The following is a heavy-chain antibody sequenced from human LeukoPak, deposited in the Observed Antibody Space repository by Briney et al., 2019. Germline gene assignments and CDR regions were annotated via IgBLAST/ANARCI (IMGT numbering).Heavy chain of an antibody. CDR2: ISSSSSYI. D-gene: IGHD6-19*01. CDR1: GFTFSDYF. V-gene: IGHV3-21*01. Sequence: GGSLRLSCSGSGFTFSDYFMNWIRQTPGKGLEWVSSISSSSSYIYYADSVKGRFTISRDNAKNSLYLQMNSLRAEDTAVYYCASSFDSSVLDYWGQGTLVTVSS. CDR3: ASSFDSSVLDY. J-gene: IGHJ4*02.